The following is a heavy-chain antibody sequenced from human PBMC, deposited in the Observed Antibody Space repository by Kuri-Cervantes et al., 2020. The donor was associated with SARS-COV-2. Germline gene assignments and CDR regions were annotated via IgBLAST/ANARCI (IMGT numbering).Heavy chain of an antibody. CDR1: GFTFSSYE. CDR2: ISSSGSTI. Sequence: LSLTCAASGFTFSSYEMNWVHQAPGKGLEWVSYISSSGSTIYYADSVKGRFTISRDNAKNSLYLQMNSLRAEDTAVYYCARDRNDGWFDPWGQGTLVTVSS. CDR3: ARDRNDGWFDP. D-gene: IGHD1-1*01. J-gene: IGHJ5*02. V-gene: IGHV3-48*03.